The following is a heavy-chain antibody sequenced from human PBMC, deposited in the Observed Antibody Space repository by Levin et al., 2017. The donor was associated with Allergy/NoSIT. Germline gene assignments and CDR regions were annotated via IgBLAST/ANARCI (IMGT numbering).Heavy chain of an antibody. Sequence: SQTLSLTCAVSGVSISSGGYSWSWIRQPPGKGLEWIGYIYHSGSTYYNPSLKSRVTISLDRSKNQFSLRLTSVTAADTAVYYCARGTYNYDDNWFDPWGQGTLVTVSS. J-gene: IGHJ5*02. CDR2: IYHSGST. CDR3: ARGTYNYDDNWFDP. D-gene: IGHD5-24*01. CDR1: GVSISSGGYS. V-gene: IGHV4-30-2*01.